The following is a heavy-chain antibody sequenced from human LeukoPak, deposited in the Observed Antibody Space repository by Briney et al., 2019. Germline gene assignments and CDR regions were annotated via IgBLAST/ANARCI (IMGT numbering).Heavy chain of an antibody. CDR1: GGTFSSYT. CDR2: IIPILGIA. J-gene: IGHJ6*02. Sequence: SVKVSCKASGGTFSSYTISWVRQAPGQGLEWMVRIIPILGIANYAQKFQGRVTITADKSTSTAYMELSSLRSEDTAVYYCARARGDYDSSGYYYYYYGTDVWGQGTTVTVSS. CDR3: ARARGDYDSSGYYYYYYGTDV. D-gene: IGHD3-22*01. V-gene: IGHV1-69*02.